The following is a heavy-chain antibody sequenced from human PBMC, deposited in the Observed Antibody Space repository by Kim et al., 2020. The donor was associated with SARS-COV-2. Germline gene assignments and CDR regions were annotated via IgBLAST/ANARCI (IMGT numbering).Heavy chain of an antibody. J-gene: IGHJ4*02. CDR2: IGSSGSYI. CDR1: GFTFSRDN. D-gene: IGHD6-19*01. Sequence: GGSLRLSCAASGFTFSRDNLNWVRQAPGKGLEWVSSIGSSGSYIYYADSVKGRFTISRDNAKNVLYLQMNSLRAEDTAVYYCARDRPGESTGWYPRGAFEEWGQGTLVTVSS. CDR3: ARDRPGESTGWYPRGAFEE. V-gene: IGHV3-21*01.